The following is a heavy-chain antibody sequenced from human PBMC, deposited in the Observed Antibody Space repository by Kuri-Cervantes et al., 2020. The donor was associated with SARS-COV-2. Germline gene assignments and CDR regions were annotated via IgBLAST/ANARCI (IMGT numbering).Heavy chain of an antibody. J-gene: IGHJ6*02. Sequence: SVTVSCKGSGYTFTSYDINWVRQATGHGREWMGWISAYNGNTNYAQTLQGRVTMTTDTSPSTAYMELRSLRSDDSSVYYCANFNYFVSTGARGLGRDVWGQGTTVTVSS. CDR3: ANFNYFVSTGARGLGRDV. V-gene: IGHV1-18*01. CDR1: GYTFTSYD. D-gene: IGHD3-22*01. CDR2: ISAYNGNT.